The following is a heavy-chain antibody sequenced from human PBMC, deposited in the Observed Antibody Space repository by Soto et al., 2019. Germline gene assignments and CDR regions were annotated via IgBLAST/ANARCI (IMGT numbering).Heavy chain of an antibody. CDR1: GYIFTDYY. CDR2: INPNSGGT. J-gene: IGHJ4*02. CDR3: ARELSDY. Sequence: GASVKVSCKASGYIFTDYYIHWVRQAPGQGLEWMGWINPNSGGTNYAQKFQGRVTMTRDTSITTAYVELSSLTSDDTAVYYCARELSDYWGQGTLVTVSS. V-gene: IGHV1-2*02.